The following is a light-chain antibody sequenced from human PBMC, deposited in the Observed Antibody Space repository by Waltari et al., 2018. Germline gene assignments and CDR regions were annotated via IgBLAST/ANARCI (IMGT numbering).Light chain of an antibody. J-gene: IGLJ2*01. CDR2: DVR. V-gene: IGLV2-14*03. CDR1: SSNIGRCNY. Sequence: QSALTQHASVSGSPGQSITISCTGTSSNIGRCNYVSCFQQHPGKAPKLMIYDVRNRPSGVSNRFSGSKSDYTASLTISGLQAEDEAVYFCNSFTSSNTVIFGGGTKLTV. CDR3: NSFTSSNTVI.